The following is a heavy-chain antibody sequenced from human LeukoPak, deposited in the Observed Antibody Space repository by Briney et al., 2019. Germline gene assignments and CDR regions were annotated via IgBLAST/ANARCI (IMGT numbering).Heavy chain of an antibody. V-gene: IGHV3-23*01. CDR2: ITGSDGST. D-gene: IGHD1-26*01. J-gene: IGHJ4*02. CDR3: AKYSGDYFGDY. Sequence: GGSLRLSCAASGFIFPYYAMSWVRQAPGKGLEWVSSITGSDGSTYYADSVKGRFSISRDNSKNTLYLQMNSLRVEDTAIYYCAKYSGDYFGDYWGQGNLVTVSS. CDR1: GFIFPYYA.